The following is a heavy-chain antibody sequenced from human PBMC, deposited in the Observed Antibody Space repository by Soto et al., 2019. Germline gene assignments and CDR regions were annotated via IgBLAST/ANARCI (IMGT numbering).Heavy chain of an antibody. CDR3: SKSNGDTWERYFFDF. Sequence: EVQLLESGGGLVQPGGSLRLSCAASGFTFSSFSLSWARQAPGKGLEWVSGISGLGGSIYYADSVKGRFTISRDNSKNTRYLQMNSLRAEDTAVYYCSKSNGDTWERYFFDFWGQGTLVTVSS. V-gene: IGHV3-23*01. J-gene: IGHJ4*02. CDR1: GFTFSSFS. CDR2: ISGLGGSI. D-gene: IGHD1-26*01.